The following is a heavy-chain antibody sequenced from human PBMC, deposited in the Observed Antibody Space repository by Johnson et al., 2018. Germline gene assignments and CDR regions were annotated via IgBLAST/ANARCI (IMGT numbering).Heavy chain of an antibody. Sequence: QVQLVESGGGVVQPGRSLRLSCAASGFTFSSYALHWVRQAPGKGLEWVAVISYDGNNKYYADSVKGRFTISRDNSKNTLYVQMNSRRAEDTAVYYCAREARITGTSYYYYYYMDVWGKGTTVTVSS. V-gene: IGHV3-30-3*01. D-gene: IGHD1-7*01. J-gene: IGHJ6*03. CDR1: GFTFSSYA. CDR2: ISYDGNNK. CDR3: AREARITGTSYYYYYYMDV.